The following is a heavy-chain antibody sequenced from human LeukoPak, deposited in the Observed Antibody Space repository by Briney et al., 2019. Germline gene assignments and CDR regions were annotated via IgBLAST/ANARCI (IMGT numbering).Heavy chain of an antibody. CDR2: INPNSGGT. V-gene: IGHV1-2*02. D-gene: IGHD3-10*01. CDR1: GYTFTGYY. CDR3: ARDIYGSGSYYNYN. J-gene: IGHJ4*02. Sequence: ASVKVSCKASGYTFTGYYMHWVRQAPGQGLEWMGWINPNSGGTNYAQKFQGRVTMTRDTSISTAYMELSRLRSDDTAVYCCARDIYGSGSYYNYNWGQGTLVTVSS.